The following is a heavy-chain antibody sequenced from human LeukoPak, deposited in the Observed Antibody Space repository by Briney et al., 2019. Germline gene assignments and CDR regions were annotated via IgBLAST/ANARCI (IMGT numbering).Heavy chain of an antibody. CDR1: GFTFDDYA. J-gene: IGHJ4*02. D-gene: IGHD1-26*01. CDR2: IIEDGTNT. CDR3: AKDGSSGSYSDY. V-gene: IGHV3-43*02. Sequence: GGSLRLSCAASGFTFDDYAMHWVRQAPGKGLEWVSLIIEDGTNTYYADSVKGRFTISRDNSKNSLYLQMNSLRTEDTALYYCAKDGSSGSYSDYWGQGTLVTVSS.